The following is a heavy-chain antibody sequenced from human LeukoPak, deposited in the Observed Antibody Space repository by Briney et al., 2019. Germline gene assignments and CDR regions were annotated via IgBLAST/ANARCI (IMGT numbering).Heavy chain of an antibody. CDR3: ARGGYYGSGNDFRFDP. CDR2: IYHSGST. J-gene: IGHJ5*02. V-gene: IGHV4-4*02. D-gene: IGHD3-10*01. CDR1: GGSISSSNW. Sequence: SETLSLTCAVSGGSISSSNWWSWVRQPPGKGLEWIGEIYHSGSTNYKPSLKSRVTISVDTSKNQFSLKLSSVTAADTAVYYCARGGYYGSGNDFRFDPWGQGTLVTVSS.